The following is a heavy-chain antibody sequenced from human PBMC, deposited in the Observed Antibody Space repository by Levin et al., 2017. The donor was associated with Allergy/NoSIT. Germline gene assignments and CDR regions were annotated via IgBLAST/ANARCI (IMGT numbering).Heavy chain of an antibody. V-gene: IGHV2-5*02. CDR3: THRVRLVRYYNAIDI. J-gene: IGHJ3*02. CDR1: GVSLTGSGVG. CDR2: IYWDGDK. Sequence: SGPTLVKPKQTLTLTCSLSGVSLTGSGVGVGWLRQPPGKALEWLALIYWDGDKRYSPSLDGRVTIARDTSQNQVVLTLTNLHPMDTATYHCTHRVRLVRYYNAIDIWGQGTMVTVSS. D-gene: IGHD3-22*01.